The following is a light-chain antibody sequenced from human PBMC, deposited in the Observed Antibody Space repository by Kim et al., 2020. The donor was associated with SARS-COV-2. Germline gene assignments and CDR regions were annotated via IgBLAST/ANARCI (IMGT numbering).Light chain of an antibody. CDR2: DAS. CDR3: QQYGSFPT. CDR1: QTVSNNY. J-gene: IGKJ5*01. V-gene: IGKV3-20*01. Sequence: LSPGQRATLSCRASQTVSNNYLAWYKQKAGQAPRLLFFDASSRTTGVPDRFSASGSGTDFTLTIGRLEPEDFAVYYCQQYGSFPTFGQGTRLEIK.